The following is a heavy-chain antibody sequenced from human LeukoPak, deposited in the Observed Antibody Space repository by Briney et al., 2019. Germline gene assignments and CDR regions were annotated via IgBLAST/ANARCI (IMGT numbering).Heavy chain of an antibody. CDR2: ISSSGGNA. V-gene: IGHV3-23*01. Sequence: GGSLRLSCSASGFTFRNYAMAWVRQAPGTGLGWVSAISSSGGNAYYADSVKGRFTISRDNSKNTLYLEMNSLRAEDTAVYYCSNWAEGVRPSLDYWGQGALVTVSS. J-gene: IGHJ4*02. CDR3: SNWAEGVRPSLDY. D-gene: IGHD3-10*01. CDR1: GFTFRNYA.